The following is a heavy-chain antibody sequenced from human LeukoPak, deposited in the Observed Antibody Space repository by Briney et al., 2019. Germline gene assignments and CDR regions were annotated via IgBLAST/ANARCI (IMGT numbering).Heavy chain of an antibody. J-gene: IGHJ3*02. D-gene: IGHD3-16*02. CDR1: GGTFSSYA. CDR3: AKPGRYDYVWGSYRYSDAFDI. Sequence: ASVKVSCKASGGTFSSYAISWVRQAPGQGLEWMGRIIPIFGIANYAQKFQGRVTITADKSTSTAYMELSSLRSEDTAMYYCAKPGRYDYVWGSYRYSDAFDIWGQGTMVTVSS. CDR2: IIPIFGIA. V-gene: IGHV1-69*04.